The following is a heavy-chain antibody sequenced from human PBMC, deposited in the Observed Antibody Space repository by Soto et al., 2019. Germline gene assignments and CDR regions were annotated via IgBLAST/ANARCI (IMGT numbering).Heavy chain of an antibody. CDR3: VATTVTTEGDY. Sequence: PSETRVLTYTVSGGSISSGRSYWSWSRQHPWQGRAWIGYIYNSESTYYNPSLKSRVTISVDTSKNQFSLKLSSVTAADTAVYYCVATTVTTEGDYWGQGTLVTVSS. CDR1: GGSISSGRSY. J-gene: IGHJ4*02. V-gene: IGHV4-31*03. CDR2: IYNSEST. D-gene: IGHD4-17*01.